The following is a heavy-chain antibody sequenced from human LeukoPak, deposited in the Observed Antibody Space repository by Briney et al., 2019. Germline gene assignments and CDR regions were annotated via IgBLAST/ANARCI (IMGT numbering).Heavy chain of an antibody. J-gene: IGHJ3*02. Sequence: SETLSLTCAVYGGSFSGYYWSWIRQPPGKGLEWIGEINHSGSTNHNPSLKSRVTISVDTSKNQFSLKLSSVTAADTAVYYCARARIGGIVVVPAARDAFDIWGQGTMVTVSS. CDR3: ARARIGGIVVVPAARDAFDI. CDR2: INHSGST. CDR1: GGSFSGYY. D-gene: IGHD2-2*01. V-gene: IGHV4-34*01.